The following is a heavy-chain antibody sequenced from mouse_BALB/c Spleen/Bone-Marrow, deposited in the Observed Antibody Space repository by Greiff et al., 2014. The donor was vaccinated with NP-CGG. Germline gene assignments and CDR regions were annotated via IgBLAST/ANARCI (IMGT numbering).Heavy chain of an antibody. CDR2: ISSGGST. J-gene: IGHJ1*01. CDR1: GFTFSGYA. CDR3: ARRKTTILTTFYWYFDV. D-gene: IGHD2-5*01. Sequence: EVMLVESGGGLVKLGGSLKLSCAASGFTFSGYAMSWVRQTPEKRLEWVASISSGGSTFYPDSVKGRFTISRDNARNILYLQMSSLRSEDTAMYYCARRKTTILTTFYWYFDVWGAGTTVTVSS. V-gene: IGHV5-6-5*01.